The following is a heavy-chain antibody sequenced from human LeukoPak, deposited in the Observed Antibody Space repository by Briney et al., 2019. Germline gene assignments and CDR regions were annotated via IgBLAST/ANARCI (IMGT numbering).Heavy chain of an antibody. D-gene: IGHD3-9*01. CDR2: INPSGGST. V-gene: IGHV1-46*01. CDR1: GYTFTSYC. J-gene: IGHJ3*02. Sequence: ASVKVSCKASGYTFTSYCMHWVRQAPGQGLEWMGIINPSGGSTSYAQKFQGRVTMTRDTSTSTVYMELSSLRSEDTAVYYCARVLRYFDWDGGAFDIWGQGTMVTVSS. CDR3: ARVLRYFDWDGGAFDI.